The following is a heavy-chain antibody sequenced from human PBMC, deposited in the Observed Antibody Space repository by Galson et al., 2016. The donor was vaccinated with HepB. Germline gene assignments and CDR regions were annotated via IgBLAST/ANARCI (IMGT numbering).Heavy chain of an antibody. D-gene: IGHD3-16*02. CDR3: ARVDPSSSSLYMHWYFDL. CDR1: GFTFSDYY. CDR2: IDSSRTIN. J-gene: IGHJ2*01. V-gene: IGHV3-11*01. Sequence: RLSCAASGFTFSDYYMSWVRQPPGKGLEYIAYIDSSRTINYYADYVKGRFTLSRDNAKNSLFLQMNSLRAEDVSVYYCARVDPSSSSLYMHWYFDLWGRGTLVTVSS.